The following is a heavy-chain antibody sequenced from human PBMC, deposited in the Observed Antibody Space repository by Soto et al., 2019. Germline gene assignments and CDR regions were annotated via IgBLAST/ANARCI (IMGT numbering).Heavy chain of an antibody. J-gene: IGHJ4*02. D-gene: IGHD3-22*01. CDR1: GYSFANFW. CDR3: ARGDTTDYSTATPADY. Sequence: GESLKISCSGSGYSFANFWIGWVRQMPGKGLEWMGIIYPSDSDTRYSPSFQGQVTISADKSISTAYLQWNSLKASDTAMYFCARGDTTDYSTATPADYWGQGTQVTV. V-gene: IGHV5-51*01. CDR2: IYPSDSDT.